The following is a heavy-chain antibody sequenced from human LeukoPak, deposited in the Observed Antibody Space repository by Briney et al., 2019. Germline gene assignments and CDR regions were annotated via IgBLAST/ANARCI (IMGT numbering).Heavy chain of an antibody. J-gene: IGHJ4*02. CDR1: GFTFSSYW. CDR3: AREWKKTGAFDY. CDR2: INTDGSST. Sequence: GGSLRLSCAASGFTFSSYWMHWVRQAPGKGLVWVSRINTDGSSTTYADSVKGRFTISRDNAKNTLYLQMSSLRAEDTAVYYCAREWKKTGAFDYWGQGTLVTVSS. D-gene: IGHD1-1*01. V-gene: IGHV3-74*01.